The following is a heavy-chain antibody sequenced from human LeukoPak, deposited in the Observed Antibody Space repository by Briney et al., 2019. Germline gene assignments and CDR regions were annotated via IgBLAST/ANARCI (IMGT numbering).Heavy chain of an antibody. Sequence: ASETLSLTCAVSGVAISRGDYAWNWIRQPPGKGLEWIAYIYHSGTTYYNPSLKSRATISVDTSKNQFSLKLSSVTAADTAVYYCVRGRYSSGWFKDKNWFDPWGQGIPVTVPS. CDR2: IYHSGTT. V-gene: IGHV4-30-4*07. CDR3: VRGRYSSGWFKDKNWFDP. J-gene: IGHJ5*02. D-gene: IGHD6-19*01. CDR1: GVAISRGDYA.